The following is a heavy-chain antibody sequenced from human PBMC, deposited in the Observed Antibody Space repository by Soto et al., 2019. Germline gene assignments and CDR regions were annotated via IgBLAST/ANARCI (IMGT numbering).Heavy chain of an antibody. D-gene: IGHD2-15*01. V-gene: IGHV4-31*03. CDR3: ARDQRGYRSGGSCYLAGYYYGMDV. Sequence: SETLSLTCTVSGGSISSGGYYWSWIRQHPGKGLEWIGYIYYSGSTYYNPSLKSRVTISVDTSKNQFSLKLSSVTAADTAVYYCARDQRGYRSGGSCYLAGYYYGMDVWGQGTTVTVSS. J-gene: IGHJ6*02. CDR1: GGSISSGGYY. CDR2: IYYSGST.